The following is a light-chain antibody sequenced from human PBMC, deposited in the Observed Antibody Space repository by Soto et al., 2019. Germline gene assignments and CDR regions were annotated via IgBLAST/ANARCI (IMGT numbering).Light chain of an antibody. V-gene: IGKV1-39*01. J-gene: IGKJ5*01. CDR2: VAS. CDR3: QQGYTAPIT. Sequence: DIQMTQSPSSLSASVGARVPITCRARQSIRGYLNWYQQKPGKAPKLLINVASSLQSGVPSRFSGSGSGTDFTLTINSLQPEDSATYHCQQGYTAPITFGQGTRLEIK. CDR1: QSIRGY.